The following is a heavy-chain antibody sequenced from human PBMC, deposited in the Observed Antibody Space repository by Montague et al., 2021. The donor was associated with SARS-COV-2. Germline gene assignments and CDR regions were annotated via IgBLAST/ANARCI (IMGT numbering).Heavy chain of an antibody. V-gene: IGHV4-34*01. Sequence: SETLSLTCAVHGGSFSTYAWNWIRQPPGKGLEWIGEIHHGGGTNYNPSLKSRVTISADTSKNQFSLKLTSVAAADTAVYYCARLVDGVVPSPILGVGPYYSYYYMDVWGKGTTVTVSS. CDR2: IHHGGGT. CDR1: GGSFSTYA. D-gene: IGHD3-10*01. J-gene: IGHJ6*03. CDR3: ARLVDGVVPSPILGVGPYYSYYYMDV.